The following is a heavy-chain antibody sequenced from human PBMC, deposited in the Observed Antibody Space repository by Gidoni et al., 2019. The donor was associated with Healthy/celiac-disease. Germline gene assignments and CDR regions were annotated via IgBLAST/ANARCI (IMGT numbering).Heavy chain of an antibody. D-gene: IGHD3-10*01. J-gene: IGHJ4*02. CDR2: IYYSGST. CDR3: ARHSPYGSGSYYFGHQSFFDY. Sequence: QLQLQEPGPGLVKPSETLSLTCTVSAGSISSSSYYWGWIRQPPGKGREWIGSIYYSGSTYHNPCLKSRVTISVDTSKNQFSLKLSSVTAADTAVYYCARHSPYGSGSYYFGHQSFFDYWGQGTLVTVSS. V-gene: IGHV4-39*01. CDR1: AGSISSSSYY.